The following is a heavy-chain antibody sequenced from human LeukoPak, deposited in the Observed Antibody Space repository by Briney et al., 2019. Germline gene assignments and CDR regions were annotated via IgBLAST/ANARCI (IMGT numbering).Heavy chain of an antibody. J-gene: IGHJ4*02. CDR2: INPSGGST. Sequence: ASVKVSCKASGYTFTSYYMHWVRQAPGQGLEWMGIINPSGGSTSYAQKFQGRVTMTRDMSTSTVYMELNSLRSEDTAVYYCARENRDGYKGIDYWGQGTLVTVSS. V-gene: IGHV1-46*01. CDR1: GYTFTSYY. D-gene: IGHD5-24*01. CDR3: ARENRDGYKGIDY.